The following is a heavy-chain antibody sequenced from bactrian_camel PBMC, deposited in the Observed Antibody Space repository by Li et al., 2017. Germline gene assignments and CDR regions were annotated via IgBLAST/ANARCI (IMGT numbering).Heavy chain of an antibody. CDR3: AARGPYCYTKLSVRDFTY. CDR2: IRSDGTT. CDR1: GNALSRNC. J-gene: IGHJ6*01. V-gene: IGHV3S53*01. D-gene: IGHD2*01. Sequence: HVQLVESGGGSVQAGGSLRLSCAYSGNALSRNCMSWFRQAPGKEREGVGAIRSDGTTRYADSVKGRFTISQDRAKNTLYLQMNSLKPEDTAMYYCAARGPYCYTKLSVRDFTYWGQGTQVTVS.